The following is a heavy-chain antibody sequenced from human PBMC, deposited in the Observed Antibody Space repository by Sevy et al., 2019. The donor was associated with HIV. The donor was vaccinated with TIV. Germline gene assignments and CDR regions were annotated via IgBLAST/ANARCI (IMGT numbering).Heavy chain of an antibody. CDR3: ARDPLLGIAREVARGGY. J-gene: IGHJ4*02. D-gene: IGHD2-2*03. Sequence: GGSLRLSCSGSGFIFSDYYMSWIRRAPGRGLEWVSYISGSGITYYADSVEGRFTISRDNARNSLYLQMKSLRADDTAVYYCARDPLLGIAREVARGGYWGQGTLVTVSS. CDR1: GFIFSDYY. V-gene: IGHV3-11*01. CDR2: ISGSGIT.